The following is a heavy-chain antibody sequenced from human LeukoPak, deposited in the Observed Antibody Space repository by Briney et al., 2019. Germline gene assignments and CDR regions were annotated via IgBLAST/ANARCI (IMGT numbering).Heavy chain of an antibody. D-gene: IGHD4-17*01. V-gene: IGHV3-23*01. CDR2: ISASGGSR. CDR3: AQDRGATVTTFAH. J-gene: IGHJ4*02. CDR1: GFIFRLYV. Sequence: GGSVRLSCAASGFIFRLYVMRGVRQAPGKGLVGVSGISASGGSRYYADSVKGRLTISRDNSRNTVFLQVNSLRGDDTAVYYCAQDRGATVTTFAHWGLGTLVTVSS.